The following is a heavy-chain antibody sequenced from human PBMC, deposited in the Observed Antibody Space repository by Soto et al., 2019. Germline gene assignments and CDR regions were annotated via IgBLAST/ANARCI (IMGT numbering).Heavy chain of an antibody. CDR3: AREKLADYFDY. CDR2: ISYDGSQT. Sequence: QVLLVESGGGVVQPGRSLRLSCEASGFSFSNYAVHWVRQAPGKGLEWVAMISYDGSQTYYANFVKRRFTISRDNSKNTLYLQINSLSAEDTAVYYCAREKLADYFDYWGLGTLVTVSS. J-gene: IGHJ4*02. CDR1: GFSFSNYA. V-gene: IGHV3-30-3*01.